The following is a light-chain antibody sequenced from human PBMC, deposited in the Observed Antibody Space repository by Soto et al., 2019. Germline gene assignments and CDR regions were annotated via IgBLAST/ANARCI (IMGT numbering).Light chain of an antibody. CDR2: QDS. CDR1: KLGDKY. CDR3: QAWDSNTGV. V-gene: IGLV3-1*01. Sequence: SYELTQPPSVSVSPGQTASITCSGDKLGDKYACWYQQKPGQSPVLVIYQDSKRPSGIPERFSGSNSGNTATLTISGTQAMDEADYYCQAWDSNTGVFGGGTKLNVL. J-gene: IGLJ2*01.